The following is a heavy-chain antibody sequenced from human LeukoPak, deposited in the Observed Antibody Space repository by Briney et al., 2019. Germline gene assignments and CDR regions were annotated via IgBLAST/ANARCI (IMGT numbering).Heavy chain of an antibody. Sequence: SQTLSLTXTVSGGSISSGSYYWSGIRQPAGKGLEWIGRIYTSGSTNYNPSLKSRVTISVDTSKNQFSLKLSSVTAADTAVYYCARDGYYDSSGYYPFDYWGQGTLVTVSS. V-gene: IGHV4-61*02. D-gene: IGHD3-22*01. CDR3: ARDGYYDSSGYYPFDY. CDR2: IYTSGST. J-gene: IGHJ4*02. CDR1: GGSISSGSYY.